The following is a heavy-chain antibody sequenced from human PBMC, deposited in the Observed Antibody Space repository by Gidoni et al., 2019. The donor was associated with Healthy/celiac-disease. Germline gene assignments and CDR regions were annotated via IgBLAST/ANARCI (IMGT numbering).Heavy chain of an antibody. Sequence: QVQLVESGGGVVQPGRSLRLSCAASGFTFSSYALHWVRQAPGKGLEWWAVISYEGSNKYYADSVKGRFTISRDNSKNTLYLQMNSLRAEDTAVYYCARDQVEWLDYYYYYGMDVWGQGTTVTVSS. V-gene: IGHV3-30*01. CDR2: ISYEGSNK. CDR3: ARDQVEWLDYYYYYGMDV. J-gene: IGHJ6*02. CDR1: GFTFSSYA. D-gene: IGHD3-3*01.